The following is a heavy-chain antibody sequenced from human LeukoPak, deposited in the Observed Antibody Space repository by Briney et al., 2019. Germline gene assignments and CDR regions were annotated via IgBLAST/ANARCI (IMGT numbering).Heavy chain of an antibody. D-gene: IGHD6-19*01. CDR1: GGSISSSSYY. V-gene: IGHV4-39*07. CDR2: IYYSGST. J-gene: IGHJ5*02. Sequence: ASETLSLTCTVSGGSISSSSYYWGWIRQPPGKGLEWIGSIYYSGSTYYNPSLKSRVTISVDTSKNQFSLKLSSVTAADTAVYYCATSYSSGWHNWFDPWGQGTLVTVSS. CDR3: ATSYSSGWHNWFDP.